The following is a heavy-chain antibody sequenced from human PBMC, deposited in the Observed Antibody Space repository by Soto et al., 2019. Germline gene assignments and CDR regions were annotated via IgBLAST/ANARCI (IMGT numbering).Heavy chain of an antibody. CDR3: ARDYTLYYDSSGH. Sequence: ASVKVSCKASGYTFTGYYMHWVRRAPGQGLEWMGWINPNSGGTNYAQKFQGRVTMTRDTSISTAYMELSRLRSDDTAVYYCARDYTLYYDSSGHWGQGTLVTVS. V-gene: IGHV1-2*02. CDR2: INPNSGGT. J-gene: IGHJ4*02. D-gene: IGHD3-22*01. CDR1: GYTFTGYY.